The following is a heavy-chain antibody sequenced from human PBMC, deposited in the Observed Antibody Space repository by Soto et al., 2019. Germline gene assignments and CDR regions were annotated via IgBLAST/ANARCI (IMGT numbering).Heavy chain of an antibody. Sequence: PGGSLRLSCAASGFTFSSYEMNWVRQAPGKGLEWVSYISSSGSTIYYADSVKGRFTISRDNAKNSLYLQMNSLRAEDTAVYYCARDYDYQYYDFWSGYYRESYYYGMDVWGQGTTVTVSS. V-gene: IGHV3-48*03. CDR1: GFTFSSYE. J-gene: IGHJ6*02. CDR2: ISSSGSTI. CDR3: ARDYDYQYYDFWSGYYRESYYYGMDV. D-gene: IGHD3-3*01.